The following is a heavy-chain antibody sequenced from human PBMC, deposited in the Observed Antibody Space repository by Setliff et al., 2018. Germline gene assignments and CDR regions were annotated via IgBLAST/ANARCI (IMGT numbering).Heavy chain of an antibody. Sequence: SETLSLTCSVSGASITSYYWSWIRQPPGKGLEWIAYIHNNGRTNYNPSLRSRVTISVDTSKNQFSLKLSSLTAADTAVYYCARGTYYLDYWGQGTLVTVSS. J-gene: IGHJ4*02. CDR2: IHNNGRT. CDR3: ARGTYYLDY. V-gene: IGHV4-59*12. CDR1: GASITSYY.